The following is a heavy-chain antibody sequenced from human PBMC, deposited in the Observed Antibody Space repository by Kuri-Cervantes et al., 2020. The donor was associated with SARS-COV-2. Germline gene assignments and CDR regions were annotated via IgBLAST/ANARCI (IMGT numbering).Heavy chain of an antibody. CDR2: IRYDGSNK. D-gene: IGHD6-13*01. CDR3: AKVQQLGSSWYWFDP. Sequence: LSLTCAASGFTFSSDGMQWVRQAPGKGLEWVAFIRYDGSNKYYADSVKGRFTISRDNPKNTLYLQMNSLGAEDTAVYYCAKVQQLGSSWYWFDPWGQGTLVTVSS. CDR1: GFTFSSDG. J-gene: IGHJ5*02. V-gene: IGHV3-30*02.